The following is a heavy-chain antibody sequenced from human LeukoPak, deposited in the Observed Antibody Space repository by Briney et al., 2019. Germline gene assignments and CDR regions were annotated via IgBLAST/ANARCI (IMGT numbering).Heavy chain of an antibody. CDR2: IYYSGST. CDR1: GGSISSYY. D-gene: IGHD3-22*01. CDR3: ARHLNYYDSSGYGY. J-gene: IGHJ4*02. V-gene: IGHV4-59*08. Sequence: SETLSLTCTVSGGSISSYYWSWIRQPPGKGLEWIGYIYYSGSTNYNPSLKSRVTISVDTSKNQFSLKLSSVTAADTAVYYCARHLNYYDSSGYGYWGQGTLVTVSS.